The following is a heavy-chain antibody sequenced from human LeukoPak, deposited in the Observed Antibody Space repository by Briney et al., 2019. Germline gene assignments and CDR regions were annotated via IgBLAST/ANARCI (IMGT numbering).Heavy chain of an antibody. Sequence: PGGSLRLSCAASGFTFSNYGMHWARQAPGKGLEWVAVISYDGSNKYYADSVKGRFTISRDDSNNTLYLQMNSLRAEDTAVYYCAKDSSREGAEYFQHWGQGTLVTVSS. CDR3: AKDSSREGAEYFQH. D-gene: IGHD5-24*01. CDR1: GFTFSNYG. CDR2: ISYDGSNK. V-gene: IGHV3-30*18. J-gene: IGHJ1*01.